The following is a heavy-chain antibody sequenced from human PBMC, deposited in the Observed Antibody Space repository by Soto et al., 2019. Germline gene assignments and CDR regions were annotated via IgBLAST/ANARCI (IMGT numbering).Heavy chain of an antibody. D-gene: IGHD2-15*01. CDR3: ARGPGGPDGPGDY. CDR1: GYTFTSYA. CDR2: INAGNGNT. Sequence: QVQLVQSGAEVKKPGASVQVSCKASGYTFTSYAMHWGRQAPGRRLEWMGWINAGNGNTKYSQKFQGRVTITRDTSESTAYMELSSLRSEDTAVYYCARGPGGPDGPGDYWGQGTLVTVSS. V-gene: IGHV1-3*01. J-gene: IGHJ4*02.